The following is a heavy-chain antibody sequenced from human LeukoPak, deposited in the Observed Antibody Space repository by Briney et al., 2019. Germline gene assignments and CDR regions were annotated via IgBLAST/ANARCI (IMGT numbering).Heavy chain of an antibody. V-gene: IGHV3-74*01. J-gene: IGHJ4*02. Sequence: GGSLRLSCAASGFTFSSYWMHWVRQAPGKGLVWVSRINTDGSSTSYADSVKGRFTISRDNSKNTLYLQMNSLRAEDTAVYYCAKGGSKASPYFDYWGQGTLVTVSS. CDR3: AKGGSKASPYFDY. CDR2: INTDGSST. CDR1: GFTFSSYW.